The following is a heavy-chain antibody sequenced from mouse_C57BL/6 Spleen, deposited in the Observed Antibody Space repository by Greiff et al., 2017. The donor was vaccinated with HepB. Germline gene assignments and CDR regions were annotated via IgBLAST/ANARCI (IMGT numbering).Heavy chain of an antibody. CDR2: INPNNGGT. CDR3: ARVYYDYDIDY. J-gene: IGHJ4*01. CDR1: GYTFTDYN. Sequence: EVQLQQSGPELVKPGASVKIPCKASGYTFTDYNMDWVKQSHGKSLEWIGDINPNNGGTIYNQKFKGKATLTVDKSSSTAYMELRSLTSEDTAVYYCARVYYDYDIDYWGQGTSVTVSS. D-gene: IGHD2-4*01. V-gene: IGHV1-18*01.